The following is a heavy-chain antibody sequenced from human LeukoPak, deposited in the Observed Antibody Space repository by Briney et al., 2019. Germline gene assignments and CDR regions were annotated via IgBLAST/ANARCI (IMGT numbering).Heavy chain of an antibody. Sequence: GGSLRLSCAASGFTFSNAWMSWVRQAPGKGLEWVGRIKSKTDGGTTDYAAPVKGRFTISRDDSKNTLYLQMNSLRAEDTAVYYCASLIAGITMVRGGIGDAFDIWGQGTMVTVSS. J-gene: IGHJ3*02. D-gene: IGHD3-10*01. CDR1: GFTFSNAW. CDR3: ASLIAGITMVRGGIGDAFDI. CDR2: IKSKTDGGTT. V-gene: IGHV3-15*01.